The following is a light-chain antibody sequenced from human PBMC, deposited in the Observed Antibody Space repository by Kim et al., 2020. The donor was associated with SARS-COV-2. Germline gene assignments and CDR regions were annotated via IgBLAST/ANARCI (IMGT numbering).Light chain of an antibody. CDR2: GTS. V-gene: IGKV3-20*01. CDR1: QSVSTSY. Sequence: SPGEGATLSCRASQSVSTSYLAWYQQKPGQAPRLLIYGTSTRATGIPDRFSGSGSGTDFTLTISRLEPEDFAVYHCQQYGNSPWTFGQGTKVDIK. CDR3: QQYGNSPWT. J-gene: IGKJ1*01.